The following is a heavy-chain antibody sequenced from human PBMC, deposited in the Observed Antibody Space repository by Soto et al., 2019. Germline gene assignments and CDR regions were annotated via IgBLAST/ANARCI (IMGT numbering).Heavy chain of an antibody. CDR2: IYYSGST. CDR3: ARQVAARPLSGDFDY. Sequence: SETLSLTCTVSGGSISSSSYYWGWIRQPPGKGLEWIGSIYYSGSTYYNPSLKSRVTISVDTSKNQFSLKLSSVTAADTAVYYCARQVAARPLSGDFDYWGQGTLVTVSS. J-gene: IGHJ4*02. CDR1: GGSISSSSYY. D-gene: IGHD6-6*01. V-gene: IGHV4-39*01.